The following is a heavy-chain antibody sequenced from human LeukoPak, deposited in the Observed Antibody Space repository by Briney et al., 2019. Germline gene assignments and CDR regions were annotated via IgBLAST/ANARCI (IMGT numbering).Heavy chain of an antibody. D-gene: IGHD2-2*01. CDR2: ISSHSSTI. J-gene: IGHJ5*02. Sequence: GGSLRLSCAASGFTFSSYSMNWVRQAPGKGLEWVSYISSHSSTIYYADSVKGRFTISRDNAKNSLYLQMNSLRAEDTAVYYCAKGTGRYCSSTSCPRNWFDPWGQGTLVTVSS. CDR3: AKGTGRYCSSTSCPRNWFDP. CDR1: GFTFSSYS. V-gene: IGHV3-48*04.